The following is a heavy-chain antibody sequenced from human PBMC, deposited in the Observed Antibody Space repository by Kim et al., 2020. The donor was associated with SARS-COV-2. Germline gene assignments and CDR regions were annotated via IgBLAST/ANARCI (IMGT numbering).Heavy chain of an antibody. Sequence: GGSLRLSCAASGFTFSTYWMYWVRQAPGKGLVCVSRINTDGSSTTYADSVKGRFTISRDNAKNTLYLQMNSLRGEDTAVYYCARGAISYGMDVWGQGTTVTVSS. J-gene: IGHJ6*02. V-gene: IGHV3-74*01. CDR1: GFTFSTYW. CDR3: ARGAISYGMDV. D-gene: IGHD2-21*01. CDR2: INTDGSST.